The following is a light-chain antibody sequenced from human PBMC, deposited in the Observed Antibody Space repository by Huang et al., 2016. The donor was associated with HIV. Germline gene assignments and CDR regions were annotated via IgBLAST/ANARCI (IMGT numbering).Light chain of an antibody. J-gene: IGKJ5*01. CDR2: DAS. CDR3: HQYGSSTIT. Sequence: EIVLTQSPATLSLSPGERDTLSCGASQTVRSTYLAGYQQKPGLAPMLLIYDASSRAAGIPDRFSGSGSGTDFTLTISRLEPEDSAVYYCHQYGSSTITFGQGTRLEIK. V-gene: IGKV3D-20*01. CDR1: QTVRSTY.